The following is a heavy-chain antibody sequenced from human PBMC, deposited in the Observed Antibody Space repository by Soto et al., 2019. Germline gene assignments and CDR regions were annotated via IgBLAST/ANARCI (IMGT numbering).Heavy chain of an antibody. D-gene: IGHD3-10*01. CDR3: AGGHLTMVRGVILWYYGMDV. CDR2: IYYSGST. V-gene: IGHV4-59*01. J-gene: IGHJ6*02. CDR1: GGSTSSYY. Sequence: PSETLSLTCTVSGGSTSSYYWSWIRQPPGKGLEWIGYIYYSGSTNYNPSLKSRVTISVDTSKNQFSLKLSSVTAADTAVYYCAGGHLTMVRGVILWYYGMDVWGQGTTVTVSS.